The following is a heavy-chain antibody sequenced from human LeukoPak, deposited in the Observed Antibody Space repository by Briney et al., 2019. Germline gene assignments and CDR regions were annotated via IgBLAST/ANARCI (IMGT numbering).Heavy chain of an antibody. CDR2: ISAYNGNT. D-gene: IGHD2-15*01. J-gene: IGHJ3*02. CDR3: ARVDCSGGSCYSGAFDI. V-gene: IGHV1-18*01. Sequence: ASVKVSCKASGYTFTSYGISWVRQAPGQGLEWMGWISAYNGNTNYAQKLQGRVTMTTDTSTSTAYMELRSLRSDDTAVYYCARVDCSGGSCYSGAFDIWGKGTMVTVSS. CDR1: GYTFTSYG.